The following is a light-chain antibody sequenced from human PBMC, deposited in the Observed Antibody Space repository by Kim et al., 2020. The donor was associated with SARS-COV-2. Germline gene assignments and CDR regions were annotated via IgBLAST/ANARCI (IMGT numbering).Light chain of an antibody. Sequence: STSVADTVTITCRASQGIRNDLGWYQQKPGKAPKLLIYSASSLQSGVPSRFSGSGSGTDFTLTISSLQPEDFATYYCLQDYNYPYTFGQGTKLEIK. CDR3: LQDYNYPYT. V-gene: IGKV1-6*01. J-gene: IGKJ2*01. CDR2: SAS. CDR1: QGIRND.